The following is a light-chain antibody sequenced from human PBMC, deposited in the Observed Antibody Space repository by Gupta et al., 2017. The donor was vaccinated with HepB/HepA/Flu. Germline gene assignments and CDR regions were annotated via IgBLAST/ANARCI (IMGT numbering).Light chain of an antibody. CDR3: KQALQTPLT. CDR2: AAS. V-gene: IGKV1D-12*01. J-gene: IGKJ2*01. Sequence: QMTTHPSSVSGSAGDRVPITGRASQGISSWLAGNQQNQGRAHTLLIIAASSLQSGFPTRLGGRGSGQVLNLNTRGLQPGDLASYYCKQALQTPLTFGEGTKVEIK. CDR1: QGISSW.